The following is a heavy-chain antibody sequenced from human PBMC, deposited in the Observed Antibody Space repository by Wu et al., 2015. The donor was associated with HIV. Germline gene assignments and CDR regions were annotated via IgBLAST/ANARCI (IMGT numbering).Heavy chain of an antibody. Sequence: AQMVQSGTEVKKSGASLKISCMTTGYTFSAHYIHWVRQAPGQGLEWMGWINPATGDTKFVQTFQGRLAMTRDTTTDTVNLILASIKPNDTATYYCARDWQFQVIFGDFYMDIWGNGTTVIVS. CDR1: GYTFSAHY. D-gene: IGHD3-3*02. CDR3: ARDWQFQVIFGDFYMDI. J-gene: IGHJ6*03. V-gene: IGHV1-2*02. CDR2: INPATGDT.